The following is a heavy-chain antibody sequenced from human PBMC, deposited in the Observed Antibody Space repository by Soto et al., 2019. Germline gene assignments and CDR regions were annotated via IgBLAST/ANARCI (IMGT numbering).Heavy chain of an antibody. CDR2: IHYSGST. V-gene: IGHV4-59*01. CDR3: PRDRLYPHYVMDV. CDR1: GGSISDDY. Sequence: QVQLQESGPGLVKPSETLSLTCTVSGGSISDDYWSWIRQTPGKELEWIGYIHYSGSTNYNPSLRSPVPISVDTPKNQLSLNLNSVTAAETAVYYCPRDRLYPHYVMDVWGQGTTVTVSS. J-gene: IGHJ6*02. D-gene: IGHD2-2*02.